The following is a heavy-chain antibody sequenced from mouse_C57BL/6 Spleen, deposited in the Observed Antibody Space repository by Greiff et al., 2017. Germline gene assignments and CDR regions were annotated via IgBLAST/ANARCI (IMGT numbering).Heavy chain of an antibody. J-gene: IGHJ4*01. D-gene: IGHD2-5*01. V-gene: IGHV1-72*01. CDR3: ARTSSNPHYYALDY. CDR1: GYTFTSYW. Sequence: QVQLQQPGAELVKPGASVKLSCKASGYTFTSYWMHWVKQRPGRGLEWIGRIDPNSGGTKYNEKFKCKATLTVDKASSTAYMQLSSLTSEDSAVYYCARTSSNPHYYALDYWGQGTSVTVSS. CDR2: IDPNSGGT.